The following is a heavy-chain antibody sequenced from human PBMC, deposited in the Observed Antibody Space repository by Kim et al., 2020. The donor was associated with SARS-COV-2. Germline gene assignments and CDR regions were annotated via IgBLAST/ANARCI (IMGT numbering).Heavy chain of an antibody. D-gene: IGHD4-17*01. J-gene: IGHJ6*02. CDR2: ICSGGST. CDR3: ARDGGLIGDYEGSLVDYYYGMDV. Sequence: GGSLRLSCAASGFTVSSNYMSWVRQAPGKGLEWVSVICSGGSTYYADSVKGRFTIYRDNSKNTLYLQMNSLRAEDTAVYYCARDGGLIGDYEGSLVDYYYGMDVWGQGTTVTVSS. CDR1: GFTVSSNY. V-gene: IGHV3-53*01.